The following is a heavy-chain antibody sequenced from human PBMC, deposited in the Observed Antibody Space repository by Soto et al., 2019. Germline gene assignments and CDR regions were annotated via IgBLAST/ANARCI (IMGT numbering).Heavy chain of an antibody. CDR3: ARAARWLQPVDY. D-gene: IGHD5-12*01. V-gene: IGHV3-33*01. CDR2: IWYDGSNK. Sequence: PEGSLRLSCAASGFSFNSYGMHWVRQAPGKGLEWVAVIWYDGSNKYYADSVKGRFTISRDNSKNTLYLQMNSLRAEDTAVYYCARAARWLQPVDYWGQGTLVTVSS. CDR1: GFSFNSYG. J-gene: IGHJ4*02.